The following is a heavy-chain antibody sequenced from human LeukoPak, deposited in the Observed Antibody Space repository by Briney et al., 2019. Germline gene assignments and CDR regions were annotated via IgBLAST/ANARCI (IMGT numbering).Heavy chain of an antibody. CDR2: IWPSGST. Sequence: SETLSLTCTGSGGSISRGSDFWSWIRQPAGEGLECVGHIWPSGSTNYNPSLKKRVIMALDNSKNQFSLKLSSVTAADTAVYHCAREANIAARRGLFDYWGQGTLVTVSS. J-gene: IGHJ4*02. CDR3: AREANIAARRGLFDY. D-gene: IGHD6-6*01. CDR1: GGSISRGSDF. V-gene: IGHV4-61*09.